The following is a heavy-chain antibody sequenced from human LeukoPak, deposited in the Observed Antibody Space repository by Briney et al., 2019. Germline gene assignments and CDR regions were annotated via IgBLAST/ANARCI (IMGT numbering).Heavy chain of an antibody. CDR1: GFTFSSCA. CDR2: ISGSGGST. J-gene: IGHJ4*02. D-gene: IGHD3-10*01. Sequence: GGSLRLSCAASGFTFSSCAMSWVRQAPGKGLEWVSAISGSGGSTYYADSVKGRFTISKDNSKNTLYLQMNSLRAEDTAVYYCAKDLITMVRGVITSWVGYFDYWGQGTLVTVSS. CDR3: AKDLITMVRGVITSWVGYFDY. V-gene: IGHV3-23*01.